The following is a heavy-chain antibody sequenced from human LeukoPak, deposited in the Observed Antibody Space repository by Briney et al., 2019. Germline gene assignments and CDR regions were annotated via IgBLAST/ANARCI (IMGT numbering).Heavy chain of an antibody. J-gene: IGHJ4*02. CDR3: ASTAWVDY. Sequence: SETLSLTCTVSGGSISNYYWSWIRQPPGKGLEWIGYIYYSGSTYYNPSLKSRVTISVDTSKNQFSLKLSSVTAADTAVYYCASTAWVDYWGQGTLVTVSS. CDR1: GGSISNYY. D-gene: IGHD7-27*01. CDR2: IYYSGST. V-gene: IGHV4-59*04.